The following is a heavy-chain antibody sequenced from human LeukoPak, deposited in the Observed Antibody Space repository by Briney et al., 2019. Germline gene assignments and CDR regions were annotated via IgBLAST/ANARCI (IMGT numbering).Heavy chain of an antibody. D-gene: IGHD2-2*01. J-gene: IGHJ4*02. CDR3: ARDFYCSRTSCYAPSFDY. Sequence: GRSLRLSCAASGFTFSRYGMHWVRQAPGKGLEWVALIGYDGTNEYYADSVKGRFTISRDNSKNTLYLQMKSLRAEDTAVSYCARDFYCSRTSCYAPSFDYWGQGTLVTVSS. CDR2: IGYDGTNE. V-gene: IGHV3-33*01. CDR1: GFTFSRYG.